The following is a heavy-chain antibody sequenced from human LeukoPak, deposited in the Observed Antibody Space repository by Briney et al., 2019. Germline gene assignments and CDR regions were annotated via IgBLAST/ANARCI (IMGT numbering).Heavy chain of an antibody. CDR1: GGSFRGYY. D-gene: IGHD3-22*01. CDR3: ARPYDSSGYFQAFDY. V-gene: IGHV4-34*01. CDR2: INHSGST. Sequence: SETLSLTCAVYGGSFRGYYWSWISHPPGKGLEWIGEINHSGSTNYNPSLKSRATISADTSKNQFSLNLSSVTAADTAVYYCARPYDSSGYFQAFDYWGQGTLVTVSS. J-gene: IGHJ4*02.